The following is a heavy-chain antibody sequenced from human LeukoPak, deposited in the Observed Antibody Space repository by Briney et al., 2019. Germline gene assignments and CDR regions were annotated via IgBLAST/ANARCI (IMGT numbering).Heavy chain of an antibody. D-gene: IGHD6-6*01. V-gene: IGHV4-34*01. Sequence: SETLSLTCAVYGGSFSGYYWSWIRQPPGKGLEWIGEINHSGSTNYNPSLKSRVTISVDTSKNQFSLKLSSVTAADTAVYYCARGGGSSPSWYFDLWGRGTLVTVSS. CDR2: INHSGST. J-gene: IGHJ2*01. CDR1: GGSFSGYY. CDR3: ARGGGSSPSWYFDL.